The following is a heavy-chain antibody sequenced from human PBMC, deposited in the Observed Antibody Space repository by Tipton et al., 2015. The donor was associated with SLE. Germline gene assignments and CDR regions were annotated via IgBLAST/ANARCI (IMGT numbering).Heavy chain of an antibody. D-gene: IGHD3-3*01. CDR2: ISSDGSEK. CDR1: GMTLSRYP. CDR3: ARGLFGVLILYYFDF. J-gene: IGHJ4*01. Sequence: SLRLSCAASGMTLSRYPIHWVRQAPGKGLDWVAGISSDGSEKYYADSVKGRFTISRDNSKKTVFLQMNGLRSEDTAVYYCARGLFGVLILYYFDFWGHGNLVTVSS. V-gene: IGHV3-30*04.